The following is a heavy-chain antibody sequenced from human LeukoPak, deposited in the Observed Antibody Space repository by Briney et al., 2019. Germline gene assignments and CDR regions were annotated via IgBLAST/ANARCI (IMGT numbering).Heavy chain of an antibody. V-gene: IGHV3-23*01. CDR3: AKGSSGYFFDL. J-gene: IGHJ4*02. Sequence: GGSLRLSCAASGFIFNNYGLVGVRQAPGKGVEWVSAISNDGGGTTYADFVKGRFSVSRDNSKNTLFLQMNSLRAEDTALYYCAKGSSGYFFDLWGQGTLVTVSS. D-gene: IGHD3-22*01. CDR1: GFIFNNYG. CDR2: ISNDGGGT.